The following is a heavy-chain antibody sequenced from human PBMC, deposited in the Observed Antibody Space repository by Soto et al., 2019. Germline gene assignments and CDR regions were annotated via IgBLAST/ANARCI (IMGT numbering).Heavy chain of an antibody. J-gene: IGHJ3*02. D-gene: IGHD3-3*01. CDR3: AAHLYDFWSGPDAFDI. Sequence: IRQPPGKGLEWIGSIYYSGSTYYNPSLKSRVTISVDTSKNQFSLKLSSVTAADTAVYYCAAHLYDFWSGPDAFDIWGQGTMVTVSS. V-gene: IGHV4-39*01. CDR2: IYYSGST.